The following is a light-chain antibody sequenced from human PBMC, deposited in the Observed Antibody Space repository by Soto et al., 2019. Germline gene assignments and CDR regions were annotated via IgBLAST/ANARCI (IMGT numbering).Light chain of an antibody. CDR1: QSVSSN. V-gene: IGKV3-15*01. Sequence: EIVMTQSPATLSVSPGEKATLSCRASQSVSSNLAWYQQKPGQPPRLLIYGASTRATGIPARFSGSGSGTEFTLTISSLQSEDFAVYYCQQYNNLLPTWTFGHGTKVEIE. CDR3: QQYNNLLPTWT. J-gene: IGKJ1*01. CDR2: GAS.